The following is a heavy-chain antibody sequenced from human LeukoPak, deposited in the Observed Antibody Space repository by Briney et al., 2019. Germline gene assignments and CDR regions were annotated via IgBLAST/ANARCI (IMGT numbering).Heavy chain of an antibody. CDR3: ARDRSGYDRIPSY. CDR1: GYTFTSYA. D-gene: IGHD5-12*01. J-gene: IGHJ4*02. Sequence: ASVKVSCKASGYTFTSYAMHWVRQAPGQRLEWMGWINAGNGNTKCSQKFQGRVTITRDTSASTAYMELSSLRSEDTAVYYCARDRSGYDRIPSYWGQGTLVTVSS. V-gene: IGHV1-3*01. CDR2: INAGNGNT.